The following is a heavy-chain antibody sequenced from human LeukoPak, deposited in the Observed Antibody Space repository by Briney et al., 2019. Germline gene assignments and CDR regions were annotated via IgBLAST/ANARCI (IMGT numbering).Heavy chain of an antibody. J-gene: IGHJ4*02. D-gene: IGHD4-17*01. CDR3: ARVVGDYGDYGGFDY. V-gene: IGHV3-48*01. CDR2: ISSSSTI. Sequence: GGSLRLSCAASGFTFSSYSMNWVRQAPGKGLEWVSYISSSSTIYYADSVKGRFTISRDNAKNSLYLQMNSLGAEDTAVYYCARVVGDYGDYGGFDYWGQGTLVTVSS. CDR1: GFTFSSYS.